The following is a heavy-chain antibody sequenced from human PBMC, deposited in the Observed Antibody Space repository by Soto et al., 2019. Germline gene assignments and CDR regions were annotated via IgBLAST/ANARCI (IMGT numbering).Heavy chain of an antibody. CDR2: FDPEDGET. Sequence: ASVKVSCKVSGYTLTELSMHWVRQAPGKGLEWMGGFDPEDGETIYAQKFQGRVTMTEDTSTDTAYMELSSLRSEDTAVYYCATPLYSSSRYPAFDIWRQGTTVPVSS. CDR1: GYTLTELS. J-gene: IGHJ3*02. V-gene: IGHV1-24*01. CDR3: ATPLYSSSRYPAFDI. D-gene: IGHD6-13*01.